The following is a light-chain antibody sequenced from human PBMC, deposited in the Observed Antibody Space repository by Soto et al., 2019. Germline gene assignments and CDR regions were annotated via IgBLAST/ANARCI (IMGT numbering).Light chain of an antibody. V-gene: IGKV3-11*01. J-gene: IGKJ3*01. CDR2: DAS. Sequence: EIVLTQSPATLYLSPGETGTLSCRASQSVGSYLAWYQQRPGQTPRLLIYDASNRASDIPARFSGSGSGTDFTLPISSLEPEDFAVYYWQQRYNLPLTFGPGTKVDIK. CDR3: QQRYNLPLT. CDR1: QSVGSY.